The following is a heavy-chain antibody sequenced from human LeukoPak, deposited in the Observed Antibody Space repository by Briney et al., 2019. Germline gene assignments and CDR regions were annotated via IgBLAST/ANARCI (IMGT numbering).Heavy chain of an antibody. D-gene: IGHD2-15*01. Sequence: PGGSLRLSCAASGFTFSSYWMSWVRQAPGKGLEWVANTKQDGSEKYYVDSVKGRFTISRDNAKNSLYLQMNSLKAEDTAVYYCARDLSLGYCSGGSCYYFDYWGQGTLVTVSS. J-gene: IGHJ4*02. V-gene: IGHV3-7*01. CDR1: GFTFSSYW. CDR2: TKQDGSEK. CDR3: ARDLSLGYCSGGSCYYFDY.